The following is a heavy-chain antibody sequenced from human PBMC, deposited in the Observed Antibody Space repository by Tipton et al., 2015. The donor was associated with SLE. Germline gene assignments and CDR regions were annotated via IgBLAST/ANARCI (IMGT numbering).Heavy chain of an antibody. J-gene: IGHJ4*02. CDR3: ARDYDDYGDYEMDY. V-gene: IGHV1-18*01. Sequence: QSGAEVKKPGASVKVSCKASGYTFNSYGISWVRQAPGQGLEWMGWISAYNGNTNYAQKLQGRVTMTTDKATSTAYMELRNLRSDDTAVYYCARDYDDYGDYEMDYWGQGTLVTVSS. D-gene: IGHD4-17*01. CDR2: ISAYNGNT. CDR1: GYTFNSYG.